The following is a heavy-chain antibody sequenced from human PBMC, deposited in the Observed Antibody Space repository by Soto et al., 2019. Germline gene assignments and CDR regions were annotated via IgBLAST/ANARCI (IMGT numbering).Heavy chain of an antibody. V-gene: IGHV3-48*02. CDR1: GFTFSSYI. D-gene: IGHD2-8*01. CDR2: ISGSSTTI. CDR3: ARPYCTNGVRYYYFAY. Sequence: GGSLRLSCAASGFTFSSYIMNWVRQAPGKGLEWVSYISGSSTTIHYADSVKGRFTISRDNAKNSLYLQMNSLRDEDTAVYYCARPYCTNGVRYYYFAYWGQGTLVTVYS. J-gene: IGHJ4*02.